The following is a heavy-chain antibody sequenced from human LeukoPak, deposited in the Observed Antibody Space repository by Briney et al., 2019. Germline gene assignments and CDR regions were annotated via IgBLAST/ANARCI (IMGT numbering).Heavy chain of an antibody. CDR1: GFTFSSYG. D-gene: IGHD5-24*01. V-gene: IGHV3-30*02. CDR3: AKDRDTAGQRWLHPLDY. Sequence: GSLRLSCAASGFTFSSYGMHWVRQAPGKGLEWVAFIRYDGSNKYYADSVKGRFTISRDNSKNTLYLQVNSLRAEDTAVYYCAKDRDTAGQRWLHPLDYWGQGTLVTVSS. J-gene: IGHJ4*02. CDR2: IRYDGSNK.